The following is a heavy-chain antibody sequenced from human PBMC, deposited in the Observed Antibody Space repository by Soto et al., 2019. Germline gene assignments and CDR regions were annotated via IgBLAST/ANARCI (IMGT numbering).Heavy chain of an antibody. D-gene: IGHD4-4*01. CDR3: ARGRTVTPRGTYYYYYGMDV. Sequence: SVKVSCKASGYTFTGYYMHWVRQAPGQGLEWMGWINPNSGGTNYAQKFQGWVTMTRDTSISTAYMELSRLRSDDTAVYYCARGRTVTPRGTYYYYYGMDVWGQGTTVTVSS. CDR1: GYTFTGYY. CDR2: INPNSGGT. J-gene: IGHJ6*02. V-gene: IGHV1-2*04.